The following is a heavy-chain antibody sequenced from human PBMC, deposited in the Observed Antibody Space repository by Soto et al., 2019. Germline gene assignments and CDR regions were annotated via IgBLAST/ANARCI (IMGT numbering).Heavy chain of an antibody. D-gene: IGHD3-22*01. Sequence: QMQLQESGPGLVKPSGTLSLTCAVSGGSISGSNWWSWVRQPSGKGLEWIGEIYHSGSINYNPSLESRVTILVDKSKNQFSLKLNSVTAADTAVYYCASRYYYDSSGYYQYYFDYWGQGTLVTVSS. V-gene: IGHV4-4*02. J-gene: IGHJ4*02. CDR3: ASRYYYDSSGYYQYYFDY. CDR2: IYHSGSI. CDR1: GGSISGSNW.